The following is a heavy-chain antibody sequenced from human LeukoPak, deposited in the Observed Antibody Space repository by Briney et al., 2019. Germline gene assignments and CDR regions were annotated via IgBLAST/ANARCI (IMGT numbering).Heavy chain of an antibody. CDR2: IYYSGGT. V-gene: IGHV4-39*07. J-gene: IGHJ4*02. CDR1: GGSISSSSYY. CDR3: ARVRVGSPDY. D-gene: IGHD1-26*01. Sequence: SETLSLTCTVSGGSISSSSYYWGWVRQPPGTGLEWIGSIYYSGGTYYNPSLKSRVTISVDTSKNQFSLKLSSVTAADTAVYYCARVRVGSPDYWGQGTLVTVSS.